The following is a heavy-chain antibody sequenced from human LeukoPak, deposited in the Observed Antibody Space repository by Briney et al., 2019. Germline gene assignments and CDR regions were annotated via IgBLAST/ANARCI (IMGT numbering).Heavy chain of an antibody. J-gene: IGHJ4*02. Sequence: GKSLRLSCAGSAFTLSSHSMHWVRQAPGKGLVWVAAISYDGRTTYYADSVKGRFTISKDTSKNTLYLEMDSLRPEDTAIYYCTSDGIVGARSFDSWGQGILVTVSS. CDR3: TSDGIVGARSFDS. CDR1: AFTLSSHS. CDR2: ISYDGRTT. D-gene: IGHD1-26*01. V-gene: IGHV3-30*04.